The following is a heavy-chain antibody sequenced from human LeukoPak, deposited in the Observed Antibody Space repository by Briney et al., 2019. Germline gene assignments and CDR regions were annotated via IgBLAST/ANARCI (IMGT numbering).Heavy chain of an antibody. Sequence: SGTLSLTCTVSGGSISSYYWSWIRQPPGKGLEWIGYIYYSGSTNYNPSLKSRVTISVDTSKNQFSLKLSSVTAADTAVYYCARDGDYVGFDYWGQGTLVTVSS. V-gene: IGHV4-59*01. CDR1: GGSISSYY. D-gene: IGHD4-17*01. J-gene: IGHJ4*02. CDR2: IYYSGST. CDR3: ARDGDYVGFDY.